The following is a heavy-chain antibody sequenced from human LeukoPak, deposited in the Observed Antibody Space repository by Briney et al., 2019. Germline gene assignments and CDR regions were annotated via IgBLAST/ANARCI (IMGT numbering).Heavy chain of an antibody. V-gene: IGHV3-30-3*01. D-gene: IGHD2-8*02. J-gene: IGHJ4*02. CDR2: VSYDGNTK. CDR3: ARDFLPGAPDFFDY. CDR1: GFTFRRNA. Sequence: PGGSLRLSCAASGFTFRRNAMHWVRQTPGKGLEWVAVVSYDGNTKYYADSVKGRFTISRDNSENTIYLQVSSLRADDTALYYCARDFLPGAPDFFDYWGQGTLVTVSS.